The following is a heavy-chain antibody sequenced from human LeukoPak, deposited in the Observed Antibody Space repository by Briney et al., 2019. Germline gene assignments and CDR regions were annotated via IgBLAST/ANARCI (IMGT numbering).Heavy chain of an antibody. D-gene: IGHD4-11*01. Sequence: PGRSLRLSCAASGLTFSYYGMHWVRQAPGKGLEWVAFISYDGLDKYYADSVKGRFTISRDDSKNTVFLQMDSLSVEDTAVFYCAKDYRPFYSYYVMDVWGQGTTVTVSS. CDR3: AKDYRPFYSYYVMDV. V-gene: IGHV3-30*18. J-gene: IGHJ6*02. CDR1: GLTFSYYG. CDR2: ISYDGLDK.